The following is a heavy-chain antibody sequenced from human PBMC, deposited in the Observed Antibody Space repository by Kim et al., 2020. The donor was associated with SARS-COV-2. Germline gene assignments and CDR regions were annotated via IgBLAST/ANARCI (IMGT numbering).Heavy chain of an antibody. CDR1: GFNFNSYG. V-gene: IGHV3-30*18. J-gene: IGHJ4*02. CDR3: AKDSRWRHTYDPSHFDK. CDR2: ISHDGSEN. D-gene: IGHD5-18*01. Sequence: GGSLRLFCVASGFNFNSYGMHWVRQAPGKGLDWVAFISHDGSENFYADSVKGRFTISRDNSENTLFLQMNSLRHEDTGVFYCAKDSRWRHTYDPSHFDKWGQGTLVSVSS.